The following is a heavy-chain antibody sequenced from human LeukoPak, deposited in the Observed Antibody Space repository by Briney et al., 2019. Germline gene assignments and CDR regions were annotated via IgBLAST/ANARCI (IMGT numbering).Heavy chain of an antibody. Sequence: SETLSLTCTVSGGSISSSSYYWGSIRQPPGKGLEWIGSIYYSGSTYYNPSLKSRVTISVDTSKNQFSLKLSSVTAADTAVYYCARSSSTSCSFDYWGQGTLVTVSS. V-gene: IGHV4-39*01. J-gene: IGHJ4*02. CDR2: IYYSGST. CDR1: GGSISSSSYY. CDR3: ARSSSTSCSFDY. D-gene: IGHD2-2*01.